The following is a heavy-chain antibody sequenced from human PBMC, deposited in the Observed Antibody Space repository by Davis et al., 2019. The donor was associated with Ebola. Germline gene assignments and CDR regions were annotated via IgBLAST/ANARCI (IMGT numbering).Heavy chain of an antibody. D-gene: IGHD3-3*01. CDR2: ISGSGGST. J-gene: IGHJ6*04. CDR1: TFTFSTYS. Sequence: GESLKISCAVSTFTFSTYSMNWVRQAPGKGLEWVSAISGSGGSTHYADSVKGRFTTSRDNSKKTMYLQMNSLRAEDTAVYYCARSGLSFGVVKYHYGMDAWGKGTTVTVSS. V-gene: IGHV3-23*01. CDR3: ARSGLSFGVVKYHYGMDA.